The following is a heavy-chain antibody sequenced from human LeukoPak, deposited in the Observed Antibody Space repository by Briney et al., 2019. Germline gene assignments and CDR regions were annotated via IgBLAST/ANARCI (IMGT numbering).Heavy chain of an antibody. CDR1: GGTFSSYA. Sequence: GASVKVSCKASGGTFSSYAISWVRQAPGQGLEWVGGIIPIFGTANYAQKFQGRVTITADESTSTAYMELSSLRSEDTAVYYCARGVTLGYYFDYWGQGTLVTVSS. CDR2: IIPIFGTA. V-gene: IGHV1-69*13. D-gene: IGHD2-21*02. J-gene: IGHJ4*02. CDR3: ARGVTLGYYFDY.